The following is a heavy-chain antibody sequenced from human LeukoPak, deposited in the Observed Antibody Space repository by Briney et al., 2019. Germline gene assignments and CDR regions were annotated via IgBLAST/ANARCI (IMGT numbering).Heavy chain of an antibody. V-gene: IGHV3-48*03. CDR2: ISYSGSTI. D-gene: IGHD6-19*01. CDR1: GFTFSSYE. J-gene: IGHJ4*02. CDR3: ARIAVAGGHFDY. Sequence: PGGSLRLSCAASGFTFSSYEMNWVRQAPGKGLEWVSYISYSGSTIYYADSVKGRFTISRDTARNSLYLQMNSLRPEDTAVYYCARIAVAGGHFDYWGQGTLVTVSS.